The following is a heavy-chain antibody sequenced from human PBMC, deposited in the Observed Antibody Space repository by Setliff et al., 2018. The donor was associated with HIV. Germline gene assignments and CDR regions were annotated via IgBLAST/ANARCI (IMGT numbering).Heavy chain of an antibody. CDR2: FIAVLDIT. CDR1: GGSSRTYS. V-gene: IGHV1-69*10. CDR3: AGPRGDEAFDI. Sequence: SVKVSCKASGGSSRTYSINWVRQAPGQGLEWMGQFIAVLDITSYARKFQGRLTITADESTSTMYMELTGLRFDDTAVYYCAGPRGDEAFDIWGQGTMVTVSS. D-gene: IGHD3-10*01. J-gene: IGHJ3*02.